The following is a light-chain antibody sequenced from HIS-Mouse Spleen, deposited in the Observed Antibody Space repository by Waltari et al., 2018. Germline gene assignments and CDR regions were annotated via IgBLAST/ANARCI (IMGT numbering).Light chain of an antibody. Sequence: EIVLTQSPATLSLYPGERATLSCRASQRVSSYLAWYQQKPGQAPRLLIHDASNRATGIPARFSGSGSGTDFTLTISSLEPEDFAVYYCQQRSNWPPRVTFGQGTRLEIK. V-gene: IGKV3-11*01. CDR2: DAS. CDR3: QQRSNWPPRVT. CDR1: QRVSSY. J-gene: IGKJ5*01.